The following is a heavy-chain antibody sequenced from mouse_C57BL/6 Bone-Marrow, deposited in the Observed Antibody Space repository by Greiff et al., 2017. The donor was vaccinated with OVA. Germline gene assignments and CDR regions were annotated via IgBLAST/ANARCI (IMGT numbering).Heavy chain of an antibody. CDR3: ASGGGYWFAY. CDR1: GYTFTDYY. CDR2: INPNNGGT. J-gene: IGHJ3*01. Sequence: VQLQQSGPELVKPGASVKISCKASGYTFTDYYMNWVKQSHGKSLEWIGDINPNNGGTSYNQKFKGKATLTVDKSSSTAYMELRSLTSEDSAVYYCASGGGYWFAYWGQGTLVTVSA. V-gene: IGHV1-26*01.